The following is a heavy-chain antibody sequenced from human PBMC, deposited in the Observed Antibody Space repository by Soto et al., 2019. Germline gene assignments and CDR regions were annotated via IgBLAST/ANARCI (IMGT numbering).Heavy chain of an antibody. Sequence: QITLKESGPTLVKPTQTLTLTCTFSGFSLSAGGVGVGWIRQPPGKALECLALIYWDDDKRYRPSLKSSLTITKDTSKNQLVLTITSMDPLDTATYYCAHSGTKGSRFDCWGQGTRVTVSS. CDR2: IYWDDDK. CDR1: GFSLSAGGVG. CDR3: AHSGTKGSRFDC. J-gene: IGHJ4*02. D-gene: IGHD1-7*01. V-gene: IGHV2-5*02.